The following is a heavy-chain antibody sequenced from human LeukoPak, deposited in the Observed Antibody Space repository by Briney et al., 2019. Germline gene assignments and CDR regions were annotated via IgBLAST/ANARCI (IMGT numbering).Heavy chain of an antibody. J-gene: IGHJ6*02. CDR3: ARGSGYSYEKYYYYGMDV. CDR2: IWYDGSNK. CDR1: GFTFSSYG. D-gene: IGHD5-18*01. Sequence: GRSLRLSCAASGFTFSSYGMHWVRQAPGKGLEWVAVIWYDGSNKYYADSVKGRFTISRDNSKNTLYLQMNSLRAEDMAVYYCARGSGYSYEKYYYYGMDVWGQGTTVTVSS. V-gene: IGHV3-33*01.